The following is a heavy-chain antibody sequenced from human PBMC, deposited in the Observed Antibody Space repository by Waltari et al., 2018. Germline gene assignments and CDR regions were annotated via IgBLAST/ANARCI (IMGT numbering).Heavy chain of an antibody. V-gene: IGHV4-39*07. CDR2: IYYSGSN. CDR1: GGSISSSSYY. J-gene: IGHJ4*02. Sequence: QLQLQESGPGLVKPSETLSLTCTVSGGSISSSSYYWGWIRQPPGKGLEWIGSIYYSGSNYYNPTLKSRVTIAVDTSKNQFSLKLSSVTAADTAVYYCARDMTTGFDYWGQGTLVTVSS. CDR3: ARDMTTGFDY. D-gene: IGHD4-17*01.